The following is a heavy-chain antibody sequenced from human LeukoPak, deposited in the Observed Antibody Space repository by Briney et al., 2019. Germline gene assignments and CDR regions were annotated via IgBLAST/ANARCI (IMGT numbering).Heavy chain of an antibody. CDR2: INPNSGGT. Sequence: ASVKVSCKASGYTFTSYYMHWVRQAPGQGLEWMGWINPNSGGTNYAQKFQGRVTMTRDTSISTAYMELSRLRSDDTAVYYCARNIVVVPAAMNYYYMDVWGKGTTVTVSS. J-gene: IGHJ6*03. D-gene: IGHD2-2*01. CDR3: ARNIVVVPAAMNYYYMDV. CDR1: GYTFTSYY. V-gene: IGHV1-2*02.